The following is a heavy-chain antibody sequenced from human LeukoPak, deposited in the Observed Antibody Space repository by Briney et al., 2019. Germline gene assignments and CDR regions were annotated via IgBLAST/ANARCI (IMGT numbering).Heavy chain of an antibody. V-gene: IGHV4-31*03. J-gene: IGHJ4*02. D-gene: IGHD3-16*02. Sequence: SETLSLTCIVSGDSISSYYWSWIRQHPGKGLEWIGYIYYSGSTYYNPSLKSRVTISVDTSKNQFSLKLSSVTAADTAVYYCARVKRDTPDFDYWGQGTLVTVSS. CDR3: ARVKRDTPDFDY. CDR1: GDSISSYY. CDR2: IYYSGST.